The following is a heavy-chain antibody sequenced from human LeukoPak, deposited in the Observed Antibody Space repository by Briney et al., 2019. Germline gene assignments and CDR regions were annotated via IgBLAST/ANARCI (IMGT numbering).Heavy chain of an antibody. CDR3: AELGITMIGGV. D-gene: IGHD3-10*02. V-gene: IGHV3-21*01. CDR1: GFTFSRYN. J-gene: IGHJ6*04. Sequence: GSLTLSCAASGFTFSRYNMNWVRQAPGQGLEWVACISKSRNYIYYADSVKGRFTISRDDAKSSLYLQMNSLRAEDTAVYYCAELGITMIGGVWGKGTTVTISS. CDR2: ISKSRNYI.